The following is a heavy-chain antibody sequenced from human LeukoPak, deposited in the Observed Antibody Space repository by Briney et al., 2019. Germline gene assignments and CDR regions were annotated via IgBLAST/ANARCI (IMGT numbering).Heavy chain of an antibody. V-gene: IGHV5-51*01. D-gene: IGHD2-2*01. J-gene: IGHJ5*02. CDR1: GYRFTSHW. Sequence: GESLKISCKASGYRFTSHWIAWVRQMPGKGLEWMGIIYPGDSDTRYSPSFQGQVTISADKSITTAYLQWSSLKASDTAMYYCARAIGAVVPAGIFDPWGQGTLVTVSS. CDR3: ARAIGAVVPAGIFDP. CDR2: IYPGDSDT.